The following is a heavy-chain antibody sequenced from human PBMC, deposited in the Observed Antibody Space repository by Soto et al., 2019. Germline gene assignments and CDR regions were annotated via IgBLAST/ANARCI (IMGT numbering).Heavy chain of an antibody. D-gene: IGHD3-22*01. CDR3: TRDRYYYDSSGYYY. Sequence: GGSLRLSCAASGFTFSNAWMNWVRQAPGKGLEWVGRIKSKTDGGTTDYAAPVKGRFTISRDDSKNTLYLQMNSLKTEDTAVYYCTRDRYYYDSSGYYYWGQGTLVTVSS. CDR2: IKSKTDGGTT. CDR1: GFTFSNAW. V-gene: IGHV3-15*07. J-gene: IGHJ4*02.